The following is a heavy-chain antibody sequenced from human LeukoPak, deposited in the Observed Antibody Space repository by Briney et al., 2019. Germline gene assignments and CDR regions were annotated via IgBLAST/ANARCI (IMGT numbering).Heavy chain of an antibody. V-gene: IGHV3-13*01. CDR2: IDTAGDT. CDR3: TRDGTVVRGLPRRARTFYGMDV. Sequence: GGSLRLSCAASGFTFSNYDMHWVRQATGKGLEWVSGIDTAGDTYYPGSVKGRFTISRGNAKNSLYLQVNSLRAEDTAVYYCTRDGTVVRGLPRRARTFYGMDVWGQGTTVTVSS. D-gene: IGHD3-10*01. CDR1: GFTFSNYD. J-gene: IGHJ6*02.